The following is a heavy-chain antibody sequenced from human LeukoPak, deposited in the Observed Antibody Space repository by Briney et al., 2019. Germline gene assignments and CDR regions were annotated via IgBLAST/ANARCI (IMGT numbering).Heavy chain of an antibody. Sequence: SETLSLTCTVSGGSISSYYWSWIRQPPGKGLEWIGYIYYSGSTNYNPSLKSRVTISADTSKNQFSLKLSSVTAADTAVYYCARGTALLGSGISFDPWGQGTLVTVSS. V-gene: IGHV4-59*08. D-gene: IGHD3-10*02. CDR1: GGSISSYY. CDR2: IYYSGST. J-gene: IGHJ5*02. CDR3: ARGTALLGSGISFDP.